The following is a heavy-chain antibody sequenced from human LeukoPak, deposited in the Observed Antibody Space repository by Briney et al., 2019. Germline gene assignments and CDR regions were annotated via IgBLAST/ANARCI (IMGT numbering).Heavy chain of an antibody. CDR2: ISYDGSNK. V-gene: IGHV3-30-3*01. Sequence: GSLRLSCAASGFTFSSYAMHWVRQAPGKGLEWVAGISYDGSNKYYADSVKGRFTISRDNSKNTLYLQMNSLKTEDTAVYYCAREFGHNRWYFDYWGQGALVTVSS. D-gene: IGHD5-24*01. CDR3: AREFGHNRWYFDY. CDR1: GFTFSSYA. J-gene: IGHJ4*02.